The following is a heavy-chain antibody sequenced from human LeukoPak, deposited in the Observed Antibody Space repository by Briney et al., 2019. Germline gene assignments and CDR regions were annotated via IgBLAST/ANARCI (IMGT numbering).Heavy chain of an antibody. J-gene: IGHJ4*02. CDR3: ARADIVLMVYSL. CDR1: GYTFTSYG. V-gene: IGHV1-46*01. D-gene: IGHD2-8*01. CDR2: INPSGGST. Sequence: ASVKVSRKASGYTFTSYGISWVRQAPGQGLEWMGIINPSGGSTSYAQKFQGRVTMTRDMSTSTVYMELSSLRSEDTAVYYCARADIVLMVYSLWGQGTLVTVSS.